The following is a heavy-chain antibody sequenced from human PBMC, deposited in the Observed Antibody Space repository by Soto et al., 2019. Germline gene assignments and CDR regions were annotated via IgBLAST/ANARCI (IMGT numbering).Heavy chain of an antibody. CDR2: IYYSGST. V-gene: IGHV4-59*01. D-gene: IGHD6-13*01. CDR3: ASDARAAGLDY. Sequence: SETLSLTCTVSGGSISSYYWSWIRQPPGKGLEWIGYIYYSGSTNYNPSLKSRVTISVDTSKNQFSLKLSSVTAADTAVYYCASDARAAGLDYWGQGTLVTVSS. J-gene: IGHJ4*02. CDR1: GGSISSYY.